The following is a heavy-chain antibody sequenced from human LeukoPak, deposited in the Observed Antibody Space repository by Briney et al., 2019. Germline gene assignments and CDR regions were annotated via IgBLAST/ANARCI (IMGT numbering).Heavy chain of an antibody. D-gene: IGHD3-22*01. CDR3: ARSKAINMIVGGLDAFDI. V-gene: IGHV1-46*01. J-gene: IGHJ3*02. Sequence: ASVKVSCKASGYTFTSFYIHWVRQAPGQGLEWMGIINPSGGSTNYAQKFQGRVTMTRDTSTSTVYMELSSLRSEDTAVYYCARSKAINMIVGGLDAFDIWGQGTMVTVSS. CDR2: INPSGGST. CDR1: GYTFTSFY.